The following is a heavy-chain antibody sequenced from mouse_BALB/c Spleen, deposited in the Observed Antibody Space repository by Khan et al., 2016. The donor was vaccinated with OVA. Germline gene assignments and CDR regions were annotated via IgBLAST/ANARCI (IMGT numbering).Heavy chain of an antibody. D-gene: IGHD1-1*01. CDR1: GFTFSTYG. Sequence: LVESGGDIVKPGGSLKLSCAASGFTFSTYGMSWVRQTPDKRLEWVATVSTGGHYTYYTDTVKGRFTISRDHAKNTLYLEMSSLRSENTAMFYCTRLSYYYDSEGFAYWGQGTLVTVSA. J-gene: IGHJ3*01. V-gene: IGHV5-6*01. CDR3: TRLSYYYDSEGFAY. CDR2: VSTGGHYT.